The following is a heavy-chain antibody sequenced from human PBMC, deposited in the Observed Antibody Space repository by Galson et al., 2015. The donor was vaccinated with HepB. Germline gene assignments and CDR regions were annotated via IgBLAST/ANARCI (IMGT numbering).Heavy chain of an antibody. V-gene: IGHV3-66*02. CDR2: IYSGGST. J-gene: IGHJ4*02. Sequence: SLRLSCAASGFTVSSNYMSWVRQAPGKGLEWVSVIYSGGSTYYADSVKGRFTISRDNSKNTLYLQMNSLRAEDTAVYYCARDNFYYGSGSYYFYWGQGTLVTVSS. D-gene: IGHD3-10*01. CDR1: GFTVSSNY. CDR3: ARDNFYYGSGSYYFY.